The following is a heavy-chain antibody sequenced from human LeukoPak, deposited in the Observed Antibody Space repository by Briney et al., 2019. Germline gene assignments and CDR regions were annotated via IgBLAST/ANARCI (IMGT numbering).Heavy chain of an antibody. V-gene: IGHV3-30-3*01. CDR3: ARGGTIFGVVIYLDY. D-gene: IGHD3-3*01. Sequence: PGGSLRLSCAASGFTFSNYAMHWVRQAPGKGLEWVAVISYDGSNKYYADSVKDRFTISRDNSENTLYLQMNSLRAEDTAVYYCARGGTIFGVVIYLDYWGQGTLVTVSS. CDR1: GFTFSNYA. J-gene: IGHJ4*02. CDR2: ISYDGSNK.